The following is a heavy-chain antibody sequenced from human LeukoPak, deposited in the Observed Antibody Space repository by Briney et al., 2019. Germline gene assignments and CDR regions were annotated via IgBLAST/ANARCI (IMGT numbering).Heavy chain of an antibody. D-gene: IGHD2-15*01. CDR1: GGFFSGYY. CDR2: INHSGST. Sequence: SETLSLTCAVYGGFFSGYYWSWIRQPPGKGLEWIGEINHSGSTNYNPSLKSRVTISVDTSKNQFSLKLSSVTAADTAVYYCARGKYLRYCSGGSCRQYYFDYWGQGTLVTVSS. V-gene: IGHV4-34*01. CDR3: ARGKYLRYCSGGSCRQYYFDY. J-gene: IGHJ4*02.